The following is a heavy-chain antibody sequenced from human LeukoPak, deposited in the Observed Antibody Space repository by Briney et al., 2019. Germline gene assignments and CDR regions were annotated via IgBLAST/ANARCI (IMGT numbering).Heavy chain of an antibody. Sequence: ASVKVSRKVSGYNFISYGVSWVRQAPGQGLEWMGWVSGYNGNTNYAQKMEYRVIMTTDPATSTAYMELRDLRYGDTAVYYCARSGFCTSSSCYRESDGLDFWGQGTMVTVSS. D-gene: IGHD2-2*01. CDR3: ARSGFCTSSSCYRESDGLDF. V-gene: IGHV1-18*01. J-gene: IGHJ3*01. CDR2: VSGYNGNT. CDR1: GYNFISYG.